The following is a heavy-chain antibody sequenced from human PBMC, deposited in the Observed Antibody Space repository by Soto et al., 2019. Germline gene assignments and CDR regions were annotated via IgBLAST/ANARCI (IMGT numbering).Heavy chain of an antibody. J-gene: IGHJ4*02. Sequence: EVQLLESGGGLVQPGGSLRLSCAASGFTFSSYAMSWVRQAPGKGLEWVSAISGSGGSTYYADSVKGRFTISRDNSKNTLYLQMNSLRAEDTAVYYCEKRGRYYYDTSGYGYWGQGTLVTVSS. CDR3: EKRGRYYYDTSGYGY. D-gene: IGHD3-22*01. CDR2: ISGSGGST. CDR1: GFTFSSYA. V-gene: IGHV3-23*01.